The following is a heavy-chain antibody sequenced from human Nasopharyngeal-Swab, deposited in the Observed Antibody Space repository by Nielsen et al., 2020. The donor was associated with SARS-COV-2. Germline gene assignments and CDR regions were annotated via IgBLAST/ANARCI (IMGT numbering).Heavy chain of an antibody. D-gene: IGHD6-25*01. CDR3: ARDPRGPDY. J-gene: IGHJ4*02. CDR2: ISAYNGRT. CDR1: GYTGISCG. V-gene: IGHV1-18*01. Sequence: SAKVACEAAGYTGISCGRSTVRQAPGQGLEWMGWISAYNGRTYYAQKFQGRVTMTTDTSTSTAYMDLRSLRSDDTAVYYCARDPRGPDYWGQGTLVTVSS.